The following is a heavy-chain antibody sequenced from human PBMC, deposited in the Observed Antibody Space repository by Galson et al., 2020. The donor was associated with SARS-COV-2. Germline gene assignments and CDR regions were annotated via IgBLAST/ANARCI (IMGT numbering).Heavy chain of an antibody. Sequence: ETSETLSLTCTVSGGSISSYYWSWIRQPPGKGLEWIGYIYYSGSTNYNPSLKSRVTISVDTSKNQFSLKLSSVTAADTAVYYCARHLHPTYYDVWSGYSIDAFDIWGQGTMVTVSS. CDR3: ARHLHPTYYDVWSGYSIDAFDI. D-gene: IGHD3-3*01. V-gene: IGHV4-59*08. J-gene: IGHJ3*02. CDR1: GGSISSYY. CDR2: IYYSGST.